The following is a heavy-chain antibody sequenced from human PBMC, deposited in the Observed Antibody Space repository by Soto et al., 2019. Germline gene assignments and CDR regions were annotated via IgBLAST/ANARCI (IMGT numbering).Heavy chain of an antibody. D-gene: IGHD6-19*01. Sequence: EVQLLESGGGLVQPGGSLRLSCAASGFTFSSYAMSWVRQAPGKGLEWVSAISGSGGSTYYADSVKGRFTISRDNYKNTLYMQMNSLRAEDTAVYYCAKISASWGVAGTMPGAHFDYWGQGTLVTVSS. J-gene: IGHJ4*02. CDR2: ISGSGGST. CDR3: AKISASWGVAGTMPGAHFDY. CDR1: GFTFSSYA. V-gene: IGHV3-23*01.